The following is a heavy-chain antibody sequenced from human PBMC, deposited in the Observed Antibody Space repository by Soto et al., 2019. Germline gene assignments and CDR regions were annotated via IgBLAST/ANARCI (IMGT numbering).Heavy chain of an antibody. J-gene: IGHJ2*01. Sequence: QVQLQESGPGLVKPSETLSLTCTVPGGSISSYYWSWIRQPQGKGLEWIGYMYYSGSTNYTPSLKSRVTVSVDTSQDQLALKLKSVTAADAAVYYCASARGVGGLLNWYFYQWCRGTMVTVSS. CDR2: MYYSGST. CDR3: ASARGVGGLLNWYFYQ. D-gene: IGHD2-15*01. V-gene: IGHV4-59*01. CDR1: GGSISSYY.